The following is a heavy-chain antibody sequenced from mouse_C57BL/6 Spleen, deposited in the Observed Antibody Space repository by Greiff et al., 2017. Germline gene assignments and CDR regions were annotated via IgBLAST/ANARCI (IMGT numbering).Heavy chain of an antibody. CDR3: ARTGDYGKGYYFGY. D-gene: IGHD1-1*01. CDR2: IDPSDSYT. CDR1: GYTFTSYW. Sequence: QVQLQQPGAELVMPGASVKLSCKASGYTFTSYWMHWVKQRPGQGLEWIGEIDPSDSYTNYNQKFKGKSTLTVDKSSSTAYMQLSSLTSEDSAVYYCARTGDYGKGYYFGYWGQGTTLTVSS. J-gene: IGHJ2*01. V-gene: IGHV1-69*01.